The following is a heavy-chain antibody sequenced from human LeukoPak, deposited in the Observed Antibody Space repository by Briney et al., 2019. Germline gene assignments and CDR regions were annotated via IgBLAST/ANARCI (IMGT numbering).Heavy chain of an antibody. CDR3: ARQYSSSSREVDY. V-gene: IGHV5-51*01. D-gene: IGHD6-6*01. CDR2: IYPGDSDT. J-gene: IGHJ4*02. CDR1: GCSFTSYW. Sequence: GESLKISCKGSGCSFTSYWIGWVRQLPGKGLEWMGIIYPGDSDTRYSPSFQGQVTISADKSISTACLQWSSLKASDTAMYYCARQYSSSSREVDYWGQGTLVTVSS.